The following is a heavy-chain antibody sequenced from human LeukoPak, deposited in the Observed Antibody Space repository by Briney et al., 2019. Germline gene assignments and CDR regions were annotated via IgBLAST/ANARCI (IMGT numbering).Heavy chain of an antibody. CDR3: ARVFVYCSGGSCYWGWFDP. CDR2: IIPIFGTA. Sequence: SVKVSCKASGGTFSSYAISWVRQAPGQGLEWMGGIIPIFGTANYAQKFQGRVTITADESTSTAYMELSSLRSEDTAVYYCARVFVYCSGGSCYWGWFDPWGQGTLVTVSS. D-gene: IGHD2-15*01. CDR1: GGTFSSYA. V-gene: IGHV1-69*13. J-gene: IGHJ5*02.